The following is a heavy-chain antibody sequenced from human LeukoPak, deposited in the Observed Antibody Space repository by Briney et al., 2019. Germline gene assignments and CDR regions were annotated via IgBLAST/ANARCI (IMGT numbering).Heavy chain of an antibody. CDR1: GGSISSYY. V-gene: IGHV4-59*01. CDR3: ARGLWYGEFRFDY. J-gene: IGHJ4*02. CDR2: IYYSGST. Sequence: PSETLSLTCTVSGGSISSYYWSWIRQPPGKGLEWIGYIYYSGSTNYNPSLKSRVTISVDTSKNQFSLKLSSVTAADTAVYYCARGLWYGEFRFDYWGQGTLVTVSS. D-gene: IGHD3-10*01.